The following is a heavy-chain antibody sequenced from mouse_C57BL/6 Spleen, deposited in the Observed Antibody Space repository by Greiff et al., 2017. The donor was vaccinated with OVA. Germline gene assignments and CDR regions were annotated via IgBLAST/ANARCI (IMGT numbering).Heavy chain of an antibody. CDR1: GYAFSSSW. D-gene: IGHD2-4*01. CDR3: ARPEDDYDGYAMDY. V-gene: IGHV1-82*01. Sequence: VQLQESGPELVKPGASVKISCKASGYAFSSSWMNWVKQRPGKGLEWIGRIYPGDGDTNYNGKFKSKATLTVDTSSSTAYMQLSSRTSEDSAVYYCARPEDDYDGYAMDYWGQGTSVTVSS. CDR2: IYPGDGDT. J-gene: IGHJ4*01.